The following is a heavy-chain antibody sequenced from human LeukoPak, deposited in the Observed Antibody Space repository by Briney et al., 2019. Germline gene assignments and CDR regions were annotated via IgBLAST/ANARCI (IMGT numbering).Heavy chain of an antibody. J-gene: IGHJ4*02. D-gene: IGHD2-2*01. CDR2: INPNSGGT. V-gene: IGHV1-2*02. CDR3: ARERRVPAAIDY. CDR1: AYTFTDYY. Sequence: GASVKVSCKASAYTFTDYYMHWVRQAPGQGLAWMGWINPNSGGTHYAQKFQGRVTMTRDTPISTAYMELSRLRSDDTAVYYCARERRVPAAIDYWGQGALVTVSS.